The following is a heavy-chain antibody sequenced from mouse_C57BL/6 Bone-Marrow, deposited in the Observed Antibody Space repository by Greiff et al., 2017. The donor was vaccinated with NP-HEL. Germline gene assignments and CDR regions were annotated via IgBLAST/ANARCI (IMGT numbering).Heavy chain of an antibody. CDR2: IWWDDDK. CDR1: GFSLSTFGMG. CDR3: ARIPIYYYGSSLAY. Sequence: QVTLKESGPGLLQPSQTLSLTCSFSGFSLSTFGMGVVWIRPPSGMGLEWLAHIWWDDDKYYNPALKSPPTISKDTSKNHVFLKIAKLDTADTATYYCARIPIYYYGSSLAYWGQGTLVTVSA. J-gene: IGHJ3*01. V-gene: IGHV8-8*01. D-gene: IGHD1-1*01.